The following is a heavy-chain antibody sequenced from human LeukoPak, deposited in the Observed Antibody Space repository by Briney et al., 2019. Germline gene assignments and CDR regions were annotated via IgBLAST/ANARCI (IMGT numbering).Heavy chain of an antibody. Sequence: ASVKVSCKASGYTFTSYDIHWVRQAAGQGLEWMGWMNTNSGNTVYAQKFQGRVTMTRNTSISTAYMELSSLRSEDTAVYYCARFWGYSLNWFDPWGQGTLVTVSS. CDR1: GYTFTSYD. D-gene: IGHD5-18*01. V-gene: IGHV1-8*01. CDR2: MNTNSGNT. J-gene: IGHJ5*02. CDR3: ARFWGYSLNWFDP.